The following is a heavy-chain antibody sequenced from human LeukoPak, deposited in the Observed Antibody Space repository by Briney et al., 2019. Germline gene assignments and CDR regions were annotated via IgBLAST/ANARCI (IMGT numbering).Heavy chain of an antibody. D-gene: IGHD2-2*01. V-gene: IGHV5-51*01. CDR2: IYPGYSDT. J-gene: IGHJ4*02. CDR3: ARLRVCSSTSCYVFDY. CDR1: GYSFTSYW. Sequence: GESLKISCKGSGYSFTSYWIGWVRQMPGKGLEWMGIIYPGYSDTRYSPSFQGQVTISADKSISTAYLQWSSLKASDTAMYYCARLRVCSSTSCYVFDYWGQGTLVTVSS.